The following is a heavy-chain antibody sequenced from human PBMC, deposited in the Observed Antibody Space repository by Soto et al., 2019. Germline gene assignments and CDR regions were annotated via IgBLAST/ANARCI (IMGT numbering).Heavy chain of an antibody. CDR3: ARVAYSSSSGSYYFDY. V-gene: IGHV4-31*01. J-gene: IGHJ4*02. D-gene: IGHD6-6*01. Sequence: QVQLQESGPELVKPSQTLYLTCTVSGGSITSGGYYWTWIRQHPGKGLEWIGYIYFSGSADYNPSLKSLVGMALETSTNQLSLTVRSVTAADTAVYSCARVAYSSSSGSYYFDYWGQGALVTVSS. CDR2: IYFSGSA. CDR1: GGSITSGGYY.